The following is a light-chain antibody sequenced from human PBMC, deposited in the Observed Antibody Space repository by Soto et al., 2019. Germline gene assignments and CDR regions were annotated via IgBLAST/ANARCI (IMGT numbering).Light chain of an antibody. V-gene: IGKV3-20*01. CDR2: GAS. CDR1: QSVSFSY. CDR3: KQYGSSPPWT. Sequence: EIVLTQSPGTLSLSPGERATLSCRASQSVSFSYLAWYQQKPGQAPRLLIYGASSRATGIPDRFSGSGSGTDFPLTISRLEPEDFAVYSCKQYGSSPPWTFGQGTKVEIK. J-gene: IGKJ1*01.